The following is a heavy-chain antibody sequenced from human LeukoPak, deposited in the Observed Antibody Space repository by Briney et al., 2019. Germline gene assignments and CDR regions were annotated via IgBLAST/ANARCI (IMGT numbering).Heavy chain of an antibody. D-gene: IGHD3-22*01. J-gene: IGHJ5*02. Sequence: SETRSLTCTVSGGSISSGDYYWSWIRQPPGKGLEWIAYMYYSGSTYYNPSLKSRVTMSADTSKNQLSLKLSSVTAADTAVYYCARPYYYDSRIDPWGQGILVTVSS. CDR1: GGSISSGDYY. V-gene: IGHV4-30-4*01. CDR3: ARPYYYDSRIDP. CDR2: MYYSGST.